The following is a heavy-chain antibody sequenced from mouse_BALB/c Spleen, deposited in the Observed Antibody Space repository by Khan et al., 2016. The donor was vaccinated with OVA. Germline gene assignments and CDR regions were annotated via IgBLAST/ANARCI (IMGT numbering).Heavy chain of an antibody. CDR1: GYTFTDYA. J-gene: IGHJ2*01. CDR2: ISTYSGNT. CDR3: TRPAYDGYYDY. Sequence: QVQLQQSGPELVRPGVSVKISCKSSGYTFTDYAMHWVRQSHAKSLEWIGLISTYSGNTNYKQKFKGKATMTVDKSSSTAYMELARLTSEDSAIYYGTRPAYDGYYDYWGQGTTLTVSA. D-gene: IGHD2-3*01. V-gene: IGHV1S137*01.